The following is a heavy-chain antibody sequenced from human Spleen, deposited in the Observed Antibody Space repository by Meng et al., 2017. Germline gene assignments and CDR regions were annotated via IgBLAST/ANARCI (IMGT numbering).Heavy chain of an antibody. CDR1: GFAFSSHS. Sequence: GESLKISCAASGFAFSSHSMSWVRQAPGKGLEWVSSISGRTTRTYNADSVKGRFTVSRDNSKNTLYLQMNSLRAEDTAVYYCAPQPPYYYERNPYNGDYWGQGTPVTVSS. CDR3: APQPPYYYERNPYNGDY. CDR2: ISGRTTRT. J-gene: IGHJ4*02. D-gene: IGHD3-22*01. V-gene: IGHV3-23*01.